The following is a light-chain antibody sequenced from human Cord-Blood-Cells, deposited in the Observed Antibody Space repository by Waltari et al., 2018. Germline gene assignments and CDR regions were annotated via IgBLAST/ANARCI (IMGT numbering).Light chain of an antibody. Sequence: QSALTQPASVSGSPGQSLTTSCTGTSSDVGGYNYVSWYQQHPGKAPKLRIYDGSNRTSGVSKRFSGSKSGNTASLTISGLQAEDEADYYCSSYTSSSTRVFGGGTKLTVL. V-gene: IGLV2-14*01. CDR3: SSYTSSSTRV. J-gene: IGLJ2*01. CDR1: SSDVGGYNY. CDR2: DGS.